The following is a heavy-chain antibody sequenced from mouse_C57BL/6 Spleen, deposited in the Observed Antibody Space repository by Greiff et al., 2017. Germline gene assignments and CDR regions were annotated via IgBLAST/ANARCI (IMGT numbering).Heavy chain of an antibody. CDR2: IRSKSSNYAT. D-gene: IGHD1-1*01. J-gene: IGHJ1*03. CDR1: GFTFNTYA. Sequence: EVQRVESGGGLVQPKGSLKLSCAASGFTFNTYAMHWVRQAPGKGLEWVARIRSKSSNYATYYADSVKDRFTISRDDSQSMLYLQMNNLKTEDTAMYYCVRDYYYGSSWYFDVWGTGTTVTVSS. CDR3: VRDYYYGSSWYFDV. V-gene: IGHV10-3*01.